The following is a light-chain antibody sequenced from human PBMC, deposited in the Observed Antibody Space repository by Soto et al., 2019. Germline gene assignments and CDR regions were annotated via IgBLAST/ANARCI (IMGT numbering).Light chain of an antibody. CDR1: QDIAIY. Sequence: DIQMTQSPSTLSASVGDRVTITCRASQDIAIYLASYQQKPGEAPKLLIYAASTLYGGVPSRFSGSGSGTDFALTITSLQAEDFATYYCQQLRMYPSTFGGGTKVDIK. CDR3: QQLRMYPST. V-gene: IGKV1-9*01. CDR2: AAS. J-gene: IGKJ4*01.